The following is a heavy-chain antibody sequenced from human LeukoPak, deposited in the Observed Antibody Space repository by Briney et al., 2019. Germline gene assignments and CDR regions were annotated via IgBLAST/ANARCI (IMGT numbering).Heavy chain of an antibody. CDR3: ARIFGNYQEAMDV. J-gene: IGHJ6*02. CDR2: T. CDR1: GGSITAGDYH. V-gene: IGHV4-39*07. D-gene: IGHD3-3*01. Sequence: SETLSLTCTVSGGSITAGDYHWGWIRQPPGTGLHWIATTWQGASLNSRVTVSLDTSKNEFSLRLTSVTAADTAVYYCARIFGNYQEAMDVWGPGITVTVSS.